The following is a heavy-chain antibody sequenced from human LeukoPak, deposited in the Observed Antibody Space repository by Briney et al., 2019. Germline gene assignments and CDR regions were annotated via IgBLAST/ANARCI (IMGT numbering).Heavy chain of an antibody. CDR1: GGSISSYY. CDR3: AREAIFGVVTVFDP. D-gene: IGHD3-3*01. J-gene: IGHJ5*02. Sequence: PSETLSLTCTVSGGSISSYYWSWIRQPAGKGLEWIGRIYTSGSTNYNPSLKSRVTMSVDTSKNQFSLKLSSVTAADTAVYYCAREAIFGVVTVFDPWGQGTLVTVSS. V-gene: IGHV4-4*07. CDR2: IYTSGST.